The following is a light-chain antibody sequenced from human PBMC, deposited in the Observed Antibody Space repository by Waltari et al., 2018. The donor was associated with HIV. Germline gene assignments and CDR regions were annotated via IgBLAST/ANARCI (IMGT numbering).Light chain of an antibody. CDR2: EGS. CDR3: TSYTTSDTLR. J-gene: IGLJ3*02. Sequence: QSVLTQPASVSGSPGQSVTISCTGTSSDFGFDNYVSWYQQYPGKAPTLIIYEGSSRTPGVSDRFSGSKSGNTASLTISGLQNEDEADYFCTSYTTSDTLRFGGGTKVTVL. V-gene: IGLV2-14*03. CDR1: SSDFGFDNY.